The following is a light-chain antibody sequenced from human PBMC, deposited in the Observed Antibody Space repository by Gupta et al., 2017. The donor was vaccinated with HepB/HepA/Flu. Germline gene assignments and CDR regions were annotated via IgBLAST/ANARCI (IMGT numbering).Light chain of an antibody. CDR2: RND. J-gene: IGLJ3*02. V-gene: IGLV1-44*01. Sequence: QSVLTQPPSASGPPGKRVTISCSGRSSNTGSNTVNWYQQLPGTAPKLLIYRNDQRPSGVPDRFSGSKSGTSASLAISGLQSEDEADYYCAAWDDSLNGPVFGGGTKVTVL. CDR3: AAWDDSLNGPV. CDR1: SSNTGSNT.